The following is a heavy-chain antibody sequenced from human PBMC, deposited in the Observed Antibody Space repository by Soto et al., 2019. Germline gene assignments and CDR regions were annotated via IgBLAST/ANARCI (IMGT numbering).Heavy chain of an antibody. V-gene: IGHV1-3*01. CDR3: ATVYGGNRFDY. CDR2: INAGNGNT. J-gene: IGHJ4*02. D-gene: IGHD4-17*01. Sequence: GASAKVSCKASGYTFTGYAMHWVRQAPGQRLEWMGWINAGNGNTKYSQKFQGRVTITRDTSASTAYMELSSLRSEDTAVYYCATVYGGNRFDYWGQGTLVTVSS. CDR1: GYTFTGYA.